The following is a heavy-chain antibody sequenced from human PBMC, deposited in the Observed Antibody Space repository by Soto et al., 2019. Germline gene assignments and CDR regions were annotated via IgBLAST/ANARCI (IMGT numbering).Heavy chain of an antibody. CDR1: GGSISSYY. CDR2: IYYSGST. CDR3: ARGQSWEDIVVVPAVGWFDP. V-gene: IGHV4-59*12. Sequence: SETLSLTCTVSGGSISSYYWSWIRQPPGKGLEWIGYIYYSGSTNYNPSLKSRVTISVDTSKNQFSLKLSSVTAAGTAVYYCARGQSWEDIVVVPAVGWFDPWGQGTLVTVYS. J-gene: IGHJ5*02. D-gene: IGHD2-2*01.